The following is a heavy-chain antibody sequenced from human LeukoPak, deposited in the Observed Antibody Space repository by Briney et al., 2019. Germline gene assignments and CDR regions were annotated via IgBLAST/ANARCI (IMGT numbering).Heavy chain of an antibody. CDR1: GGSIISYY. V-gene: IGHV4-59*01. Sequence: SETLSLTCTVSGGSIISYYWSWIRQPPGKGLEWIGYIYYSGSTNYNPSLKSRVTISVDTSKNQFSLKLSSVTAADTAVYYCARDRSSGYYPDAFDIWGQGTMVTVSS. CDR3: ARDRSSGYYPDAFDI. CDR2: IYYSGST. D-gene: IGHD3-22*01. J-gene: IGHJ3*02.